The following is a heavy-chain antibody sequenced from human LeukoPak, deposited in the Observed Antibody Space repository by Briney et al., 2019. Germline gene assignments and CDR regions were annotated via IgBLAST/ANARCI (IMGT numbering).Heavy chain of an antibody. CDR1: GGSISSSN. Sequence: GTLSLTCAVSGGSISSSNWWSWVRQPPGKGLEWVSAISGSGGSTYYADSVKGRFTISRDNSKNTLYLQMNSLRAEDTAVYYCAKEWAAETKYCFVYWGQGTLVTVSS. CDR2: ISGSGGST. CDR3: AKEWAAETKYCFVY. V-gene: IGHV3-23*01. D-gene: IGHD1-14*01. J-gene: IGHJ4*02.